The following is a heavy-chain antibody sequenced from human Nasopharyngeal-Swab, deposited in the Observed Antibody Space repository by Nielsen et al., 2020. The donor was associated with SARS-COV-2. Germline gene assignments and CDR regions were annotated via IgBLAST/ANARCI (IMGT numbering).Heavy chain of an antibody. J-gene: IGHJ6*02. CDR2: IKSKTDGGTT. CDR3: TTVRVVTSYYYYGMDV. CDR1: GFTFSNAW. V-gene: IGHV3-15*01. Sequence: GGSLRLSCAASGFTFSNAWMSWVRQAPGKGLEWVGRIKSKTDGGTTDYAAPVKGRFTISRDDSKNTLYLQMNSLKTEDTAVYYCTTVRVVTSYYYYGMDVWGQGTTVTVSS. D-gene: IGHD2-21*02.